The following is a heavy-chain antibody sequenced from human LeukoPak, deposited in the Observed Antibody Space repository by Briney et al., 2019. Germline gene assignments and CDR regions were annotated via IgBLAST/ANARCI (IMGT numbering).Heavy chain of an antibody. Sequence: GGSLRLSCAASGITFSSYAMSWVRQAPGKGLEWVAVIWYDGSNKYYADSVKGRFTISRDNSKNTLYLQMSSLRAEDTAVYYCAKDPIRYGSGSYVDYWGQGTLVTVSS. CDR3: AKDPIRYGSGSYVDY. J-gene: IGHJ4*02. CDR1: GITFSSYA. CDR2: IWYDGSNK. V-gene: IGHV3-33*06. D-gene: IGHD3-10*01.